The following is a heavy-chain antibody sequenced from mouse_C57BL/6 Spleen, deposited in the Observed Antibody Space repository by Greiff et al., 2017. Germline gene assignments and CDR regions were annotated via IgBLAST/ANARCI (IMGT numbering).Heavy chain of an antibody. CDR1: GFTFSSYA. CDR2: ISSGGDYI. CDR3: TREGYGKGYFDY. Sequence: EVQLQESGEGLVKPGGSLKLSCAASGFTFSSYAMSWVRQTPEKRLEWVAYISSGGDYIYYADTVKGRFTISRDNARNTLYLQMSSLKSEDTAMYYCTREGYGKGYFDYWGQGTTLTVSS. J-gene: IGHJ2*01. V-gene: IGHV5-9-1*02. D-gene: IGHD2-10*02.